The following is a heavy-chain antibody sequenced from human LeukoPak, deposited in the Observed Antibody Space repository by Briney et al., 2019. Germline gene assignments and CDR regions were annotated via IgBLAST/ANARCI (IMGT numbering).Heavy chain of an antibody. J-gene: IGHJ5*02. Sequence: ASVKVSCKASVYTFTSYAMNWVRQAPGQGLEWMGWINTNTGDPTYAQGFTGRFVFSLDTSVSTAYLQISSLKAEDTAVYYCAREPNRGYCSGGSCYLWFDPWGQGTLVTVSS. CDR1: VYTFTSYA. V-gene: IGHV7-4-1*02. D-gene: IGHD2-15*01. CDR3: AREPNRGYCSGGSCYLWFDP. CDR2: INTNTGDP.